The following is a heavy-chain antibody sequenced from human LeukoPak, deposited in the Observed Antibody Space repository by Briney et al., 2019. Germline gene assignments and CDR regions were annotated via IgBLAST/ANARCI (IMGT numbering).Heavy chain of an antibody. J-gene: IGHJ4*02. CDR2: INPSDGST. D-gene: IGHD3-3*01. Sequence: ASVKLSCKASGYTFTSYYIHWVRQAPGQGLRWMGIINPSDGSTSNAQKFQGRVTMTRDTSTSTVYMELSSLRSEDTAVYSCASSSGYYVFDYWGQGTLVTVSS. CDR1: GYTFTSYY. V-gene: IGHV1-46*01. CDR3: ASSSGYYVFDY.